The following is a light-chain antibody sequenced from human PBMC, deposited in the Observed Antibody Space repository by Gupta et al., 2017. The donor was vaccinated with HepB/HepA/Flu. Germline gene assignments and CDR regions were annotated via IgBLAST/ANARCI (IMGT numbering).Light chain of an antibody. CDR2: DAS. J-gene: IGKJ4*01. Sequence: EIVLTQSPATLSLSPGERATLSCGASQSVRSSYLAWYQQKPGLAPRLLIYDASRRATGIPDRFSGSGSGTDFTLTISKLEPDDFAVYFCQQYGASPLTFGGGTKVEIK. CDR1: QSVRSSY. CDR3: QQYGASPLT. V-gene: IGKV3D-20*01.